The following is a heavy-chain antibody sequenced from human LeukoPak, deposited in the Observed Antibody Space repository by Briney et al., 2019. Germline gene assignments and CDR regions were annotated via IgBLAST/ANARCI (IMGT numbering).Heavy chain of an antibody. V-gene: IGHV3-30*18. Sequence: PGGSLRLSCAASGFTFSTYGMHWVRQAPGKGLEWVAVISYDGSYKYYADSVQGRFTISRDNSKNTLYLQMNSLRAEDTAVYYCAKGSIWSGYYVLAEYFQHWGQGTLVTVSS. CDR1: GFTFSTYG. CDR2: ISYDGSYK. J-gene: IGHJ1*01. CDR3: AKGSIWSGYYVLAEYFQH. D-gene: IGHD3-3*01.